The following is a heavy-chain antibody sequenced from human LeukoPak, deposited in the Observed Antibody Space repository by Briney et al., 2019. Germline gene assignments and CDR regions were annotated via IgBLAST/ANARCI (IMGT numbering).Heavy chain of an antibody. CDR3: ARDERLLSFLK. CDR2: ISHSGSI. D-gene: IGHD3-3*01. J-gene: IGHJ4*02. V-gene: IGHV3-23*01. Sequence: GGSLRLSCAASGFTFSSYAMNWVRQAPGKGLEWVSSISHSGSISYADSVKGRFTISRDNSRNTLYLQMNSLRAEDTAIYYCARDERLLSFLKWGQGTLVTVSS. CDR1: GFTFSSYA.